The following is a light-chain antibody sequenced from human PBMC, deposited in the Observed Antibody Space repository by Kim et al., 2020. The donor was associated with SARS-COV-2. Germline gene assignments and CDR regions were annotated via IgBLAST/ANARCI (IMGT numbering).Light chain of an antibody. CDR1: QSVSSN. Sequence: VSPVERVTLSCRASQSVSSNLAWCQQKTGQPPSLLIYGAATRAPGIPARFSGSGSGTEFTLTISSLQSEDFAVYYCQQYNVYPITFGQGTRLEIK. CDR3: QQYNVYPIT. V-gene: IGKV3-15*01. CDR2: GAA. J-gene: IGKJ5*01.